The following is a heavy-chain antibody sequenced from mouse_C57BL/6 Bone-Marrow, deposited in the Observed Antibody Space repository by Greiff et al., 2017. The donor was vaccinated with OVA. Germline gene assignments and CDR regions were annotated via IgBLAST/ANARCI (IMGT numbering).Heavy chain of an antibody. Sequence: ESGPGLVKPSQSLSLTCSVTGYSITSGYYWNWLRQFPGNKLEWMGYISYDGSNNYNPSLKNRISITRDTSKNQFFLKLNSVTTEDTATYYCASYYGNWYFDVWGTGTTVTVSS. D-gene: IGHD1-1*02. CDR2: ISYDGSN. CDR1: GYSITSGYY. CDR3: ASYYGNWYFDV. J-gene: IGHJ1*03. V-gene: IGHV3-6*01.